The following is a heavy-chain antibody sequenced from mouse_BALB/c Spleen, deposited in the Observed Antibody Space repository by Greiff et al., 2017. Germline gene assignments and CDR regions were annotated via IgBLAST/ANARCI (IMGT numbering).Heavy chain of an antibody. Sequence: VQLQQSGPELVKPGASVKISCKATGYSFTSYYIHWVKQRPGQGLEWIGWIFPGSGNTKYNEKFKGKATLTADTSSSTAYMQLSSLTSEDSAVYFCARGITTAPYAMDYWGQGTSVTVAS. CDR2: IFPGSGNT. V-gene: IGHV1-66*01. J-gene: IGHJ4*01. CDR3: ARGITTAPYAMDY. D-gene: IGHD1-2*01. CDR1: GYSFTSYY.